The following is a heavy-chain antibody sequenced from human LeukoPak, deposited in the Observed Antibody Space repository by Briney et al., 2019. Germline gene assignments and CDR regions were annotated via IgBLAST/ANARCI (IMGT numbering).Heavy chain of an antibody. V-gene: IGHV4-39*01. CDR1: GGSISSSSYY. D-gene: IGHD3-10*01. J-gene: IGHJ5*02. CDR2: IYYSGST. CDR3: ARQMILWFGDFPNWFDP. Sequence: SESLSLTCTVSGGSISSSSYYWGWIRQPPGKGLEWIGSIYYSGSTYYNPPLKSRVTISVDTSKNQFSLKLSSVTAADTAVYYCARQMILWFGDFPNWFDPWGQGTLVTVSS.